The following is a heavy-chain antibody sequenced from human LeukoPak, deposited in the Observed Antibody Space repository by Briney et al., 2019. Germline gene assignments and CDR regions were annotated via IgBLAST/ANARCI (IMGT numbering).Heavy chain of an antibody. CDR1: GVSISGDY. J-gene: IGHJ4*02. D-gene: IGHD3-10*01. Sequence: SETLSLTCTVSGVSISGDYWSWIRQPPGKGLEWIGYIYFTGNTDHNPSLKSRVTLSVDTSKNQFSLKLSSVTAADTAVYYCARQGMVKGSGSYYYRYWGQGTLVTVSS. V-gene: IGHV4-59*08. CDR3: ARQGMVKGSGSYYYRY. CDR2: IYFTGNT.